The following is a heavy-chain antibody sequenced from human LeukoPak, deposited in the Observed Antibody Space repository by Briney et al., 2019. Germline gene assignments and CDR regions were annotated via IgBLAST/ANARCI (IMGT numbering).Heavy chain of an antibody. V-gene: IGHV4-34*01. CDR1: GGSFSGYY. Sequence: KPSETLSLTCAVYGGSFSGYYWSWIRQPPGKGLEWIGEINHSGSTNYNPSLKSRVTISVDTSKNQFFLKLSSVTAADTAAYYCARGPPWGDTAMAPYFDYWGQGTLVTVSS. CDR2: INHSGST. J-gene: IGHJ4*02. D-gene: IGHD5-18*01. CDR3: ARGPPWGDTAMAPYFDY.